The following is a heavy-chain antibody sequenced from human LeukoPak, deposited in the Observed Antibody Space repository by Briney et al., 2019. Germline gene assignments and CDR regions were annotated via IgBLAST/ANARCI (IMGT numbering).Heavy chain of an antibody. CDR1: GFTFSSYA. D-gene: IGHD6-13*01. CDR3: VGYSSSWPAY. J-gene: IGHJ4*02. Sequence: GGSLRLSCAASGFTFSSYAMSWVRQAPGKGLEWFSAISGSGGSTYYADSVKGRFTISRDNSKNTLFLQMNSLRAEDTAVYYCVGYSSSWPAYWGQGTLVTVSS. V-gene: IGHV3-23*01. CDR2: ISGSGGST.